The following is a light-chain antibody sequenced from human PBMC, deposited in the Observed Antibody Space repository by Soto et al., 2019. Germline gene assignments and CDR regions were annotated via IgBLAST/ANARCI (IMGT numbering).Light chain of an antibody. J-gene: IGKJ1*01. CDR3: QQYNSLSWA. V-gene: IGKV1-5*03. CDR1: QSISTW. Sequence: DIQMTQSPSTLSASVGDRVTITCRASQSISTWLAWYQQKSGKAPKLLIYKASSLESGVPSRFSGSGSGTEFTLTISSLQPDDFATYYCQQYNSLSWAFGQGTKVEIK. CDR2: KAS.